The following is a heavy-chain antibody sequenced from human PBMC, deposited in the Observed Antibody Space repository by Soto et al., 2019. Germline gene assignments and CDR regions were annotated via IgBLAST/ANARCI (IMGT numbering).Heavy chain of an antibody. Sequence: ASVKVSCKASGYTFTGYYMHWVRQAPGQGLEWMGWINPNSGGTNYAQKFQGRVTMTRDTSISTAYMELSRLRSDDTDVYYCARDIVIMVYATSYYYYYGMDVWGQGTTVTVSS. CDR3: ARDIVIMVYATSYYYYYGMDV. D-gene: IGHD2-8*01. CDR1: GYTFTGYY. J-gene: IGHJ6*02. CDR2: INPNSGGT. V-gene: IGHV1-2*02.